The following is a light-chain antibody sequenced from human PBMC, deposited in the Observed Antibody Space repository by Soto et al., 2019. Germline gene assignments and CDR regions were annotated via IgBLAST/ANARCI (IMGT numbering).Light chain of an antibody. CDR1: QSVSSN. J-gene: IGKJ1*01. V-gene: IGKV3-15*01. CDR3: QQYNNWRGT. CDR2: GAS. Sequence: EIVMTQSPATLSVSPGERATLSCRASQSVSSNLAWYQQKPGQAPRLLIYGASTRATGIPARFSGSGSGTEFTLTISSLQSEDFAVYYCQQYNNWRGTFGQGPKVEIK.